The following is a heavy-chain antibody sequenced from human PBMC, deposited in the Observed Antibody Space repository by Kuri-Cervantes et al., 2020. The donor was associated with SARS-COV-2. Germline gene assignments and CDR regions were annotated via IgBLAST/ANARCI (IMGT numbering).Heavy chain of an antibody. J-gene: IGHJ5*02. Sequence: SETLSLTCTVSGGSVSSGSYYRSWIRQPPGKGLEWIGEINHSGSTNYNPSLKSRVTISVDTSKNQFSLKLSSVTAADTAVYYCARDPSEGSSSWNDLNWFDPWGQGTLVTVSS. CDR1: GGSVSSGSYY. D-gene: IGHD6-13*01. CDR3: ARDPSEGSSSWNDLNWFDP. CDR2: INHSGST. V-gene: IGHV4-61*01.